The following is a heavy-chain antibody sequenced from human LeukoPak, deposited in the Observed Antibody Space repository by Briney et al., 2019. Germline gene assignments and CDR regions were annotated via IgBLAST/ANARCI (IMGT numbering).Heavy chain of an antibody. CDR1: GGTFSSYA. D-gene: IGHD5-24*01. V-gene: IGHV1-69*04. Sequence: GASVKVSCKASGGTFSSYAISWVRQAPGQGLEWMGRIIPIFGIANYAQKFQGRVTITADKSTSTAYMELSSLRSEDTAVYYCARAASGATINYWGQGTLVTVSS. J-gene: IGHJ4*02. CDR3: ARAASGATINY. CDR2: IIPIFGIA.